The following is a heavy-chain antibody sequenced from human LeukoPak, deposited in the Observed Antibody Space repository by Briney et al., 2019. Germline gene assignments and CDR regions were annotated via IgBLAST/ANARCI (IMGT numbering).Heavy chain of an antibody. CDR1: GFTFSSYA. J-gene: IGHJ3*02. D-gene: IGHD2-21*02. CDR2: ISYVGSNN. V-gene: IGHV3-30*04. CDR3: AKSTLAYCGGDCYSAAFDI. Sequence: GGSLRLSCAASGFTFSSYAMHWVRQAPGKGLEWVAVISYVGSNNYYADSVKGRFTISRDNSKNTLYLQMNSLRAEDTAVYYCAKSTLAYCGGDCYSAAFDIWGQGTMVTVSS.